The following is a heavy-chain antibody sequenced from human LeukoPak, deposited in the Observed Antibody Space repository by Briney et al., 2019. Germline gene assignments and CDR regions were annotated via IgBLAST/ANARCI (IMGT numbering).Heavy chain of an antibody. CDR2: INQDGSEK. J-gene: IGHJ4*02. V-gene: IGHV3-7*01. Sequence: GGSLRLSCAASEFTFSGYWMNWVRQAPGKGPEWVANINQDGSEKHYVDSVKGRFTISRDNAKNSLFLQMNSLRVEDTAVFYCARDGFVGGADYWGQGTLVTVSS. CDR3: ARDGFVGGADY. CDR1: EFTFSGYW. D-gene: IGHD2-15*01.